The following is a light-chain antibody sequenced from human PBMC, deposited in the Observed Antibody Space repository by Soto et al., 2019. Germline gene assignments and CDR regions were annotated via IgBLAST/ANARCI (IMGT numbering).Light chain of an antibody. V-gene: IGKV1-5*01. CDR1: QSLDKW. CDR3: QQYTRYPYT. Sequence: DIQMTQSPSTLSASVGDRVSISCRASQSLDKWLAWYQQKPGEAPKPLVSDASNLESGVSSRFTGSGSGTEFTLTISSLQPDYFATYCCQQYTRYPYTSGQGTKVEI. CDR2: DAS. J-gene: IGKJ2*01.